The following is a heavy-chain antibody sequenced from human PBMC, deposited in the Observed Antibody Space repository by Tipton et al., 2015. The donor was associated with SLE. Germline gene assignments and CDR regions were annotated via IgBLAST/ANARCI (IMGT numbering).Heavy chain of an antibody. CDR1: GFTFSTYW. Sequence: ESLRLSCAASGFTFSTYWMDWVRQTPGEGLLWVSRMSSDGNNIFYADSVRGRFTMSRDNVRNTLYLEMNSLRDEDSAVYYCVRDREYRNFYYYYMDFWGKGTTVTVSS. J-gene: IGHJ6*03. CDR3: VRDREYRNFYYYYMDF. D-gene: IGHD6-6*01. CDR2: MSSDGNNI. V-gene: IGHV3-74*01.